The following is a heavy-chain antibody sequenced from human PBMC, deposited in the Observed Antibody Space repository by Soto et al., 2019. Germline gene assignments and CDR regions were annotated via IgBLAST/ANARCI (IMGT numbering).Heavy chain of an antibody. Sequence: LSLTCTVSGGSLSSGGYYWSWIRQHPGRGLEWIGYIYYNGNTYYNPSLKSRVTVSVDTSKNQFSLNVRSVTAADTAVYYCARCSLVVIPVPGFDPWGQGTLVTVSS. CDR3: ARCSLVVIPVPGFDP. CDR2: IYYNGNT. V-gene: IGHV4-31*03. CDR1: GGSLSSGGYY. D-gene: IGHD2-15*01. J-gene: IGHJ5*02.